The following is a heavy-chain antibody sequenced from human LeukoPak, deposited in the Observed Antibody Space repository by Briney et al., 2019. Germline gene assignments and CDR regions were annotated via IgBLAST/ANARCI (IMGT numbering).Heavy chain of an antibody. CDR2: ISGSGGST. CDR1: GFSFSNYA. D-gene: IGHD3-3*01. CDR3: AKSGYDFWSGYYYYYGMDV. J-gene: IGHJ6*02. V-gene: IGHV3-23*01. Sequence: AGGSLRLSCAASGFSFSNYAMRWVRQDPVKGLEWVSAISGSGGSTYYADSVKGRFTISRDNSKNTLYLQMNSLRAEDTAVYYCAKSGYDFWSGYYYYYGMDVWGQGTTVTVSS.